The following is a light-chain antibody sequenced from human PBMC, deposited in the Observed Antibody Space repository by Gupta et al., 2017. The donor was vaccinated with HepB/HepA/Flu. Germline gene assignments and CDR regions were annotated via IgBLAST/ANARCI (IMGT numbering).Light chain of an antibody. CDR3: QSYDSSLSGVV. CDR2: GNS. V-gene: IGLV1-40*01. CDR1: SSNIGAGYD. Sequence: SLLSQPPSVSGAPGQRVTISCTGRSSNIGAGYDVHWYQQLPGTAPKLLIYGNSNRPSGVPDRFSGSKSGTSASLAITGLQAEDEADYYCQSYDSSLSGVVFGGGTKLTVL. J-gene: IGLJ2*01.